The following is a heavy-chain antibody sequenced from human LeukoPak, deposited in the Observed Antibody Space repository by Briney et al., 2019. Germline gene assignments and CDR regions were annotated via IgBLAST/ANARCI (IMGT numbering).Heavy chain of an antibody. CDR2: INPNSGGT. CDR1: GYTFTGYY. V-gene: IGHV1-2*06. CDR3: ARADQNYDFWSGYPDY. Sequence: ASVKVSCKASGYTFTGYYMHWVRQAPGQGLEWMGRINPNSGGTNYAQKFQGRVTMTRDTSISTAYMELSRLRSDDTAVYYCARADQNYDFWSGYPDYWGQGTLVTVSS. J-gene: IGHJ4*02. D-gene: IGHD3-3*01.